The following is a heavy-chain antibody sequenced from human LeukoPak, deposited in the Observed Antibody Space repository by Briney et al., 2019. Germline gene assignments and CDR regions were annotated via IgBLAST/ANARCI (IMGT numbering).Heavy chain of an antibody. D-gene: IGHD6-6*01. J-gene: IGHJ3*02. CDR3: ARHGLVAARHAFDI. CDR1: GFTFSDYF. Sequence: PGGSLRLSCAASGFTFSDYFMCWIRQPPGKGLEWIGEINHNGNTNYNPSLKSRVTISVDTSKDQFSLKLSSVTAADTAVYYCARHGLVAARHAFDIWDQGAMVTVSS. CDR2: INHNGNT. V-gene: IGHV4-34*01.